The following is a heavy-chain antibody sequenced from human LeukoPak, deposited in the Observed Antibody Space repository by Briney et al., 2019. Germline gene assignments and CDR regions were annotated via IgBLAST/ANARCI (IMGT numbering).Heavy chain of an antibody. Sequence: GGSLRLSCEASGFNVGDKYMSWVRQAPGKGLEWVAVLYSGGTTSYADSVKGRFTISRDNSKNTLYLQSSSLRAEDTAMFYCARRRDSGSLQHFDYWGQGTLVTVSS. CDR1: GFNVGDKY. V-gene: IGHV3-66*04. CDR3: ARRRDSGSLQHFDY. D-gene: IGHD1-26*01. J-gene: IGHJ4*02. CDR2: LYSGGTT.